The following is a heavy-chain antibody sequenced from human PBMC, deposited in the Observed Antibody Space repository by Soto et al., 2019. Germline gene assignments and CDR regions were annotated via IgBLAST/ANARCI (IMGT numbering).Heavy chain of an antibody. Sequence: PSETLSLTCAVSGGSISSGGYSWSWIRQPPGKGLEWIGYIYHSGSTYYNPSLKSRVTISVDRSKNQFSLKLSSVTAADTAVYYCAREVHSNYVWYFDYWGQGTLVTVSS. CDR2: IYHSGST. D-gene: IGHD4-4*01. V-gene: IGHV4-30-2*01. CDR3: AREVHSNYVWYFDY. J-gene: IGHJ4*02. CDR1: GGSISSGGYS.